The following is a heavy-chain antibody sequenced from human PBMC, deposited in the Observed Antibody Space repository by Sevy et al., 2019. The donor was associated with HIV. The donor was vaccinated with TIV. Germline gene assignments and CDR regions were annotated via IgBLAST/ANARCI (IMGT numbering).Heavy chain of an antibody. Sequence: GGSLRLSCAASGFTFSSYAMHWVRQAPGKGLEWVAVISYDGSNKYYADSVKGRFTISRDNSKNTLYLQMNSLRAEDTAMYYCARDRNRRTGYSSGWYYYYYGMDVWGQGTTVTVSS. V-gene: IGHV3-30*04. CDR2: ISYDGSNK. CDR1: GFTFSSYA. CDR3: ARDRNRRTGYSSGWYYYYYGMDV. D-gene: IGHD6-19*01. J-gene: IGHJ6*02.